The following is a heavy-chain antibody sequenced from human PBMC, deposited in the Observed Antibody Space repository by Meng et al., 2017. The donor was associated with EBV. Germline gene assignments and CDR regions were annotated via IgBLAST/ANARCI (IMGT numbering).Heavy chain of an antibody. CDR3: ARAEIAAAGRLDY. V-gene: IGHV1-69*06. CDR1: GGTFSSYA. J-gene: IGHJ4*02. CDR2: IIPIFGTA. Sequence: VPVLQSGAGVKKPGSSVKVSCKASGGTFSSYAISWVRQAPGQGLEWMGGIIPIFGTANYAQKFQGRVTITADKSTSTAYMELSSLRSEDTAVYYCARAEIAAAGRLDYWGQGTLVTVSS. D-gene: IGHD6-13*01.